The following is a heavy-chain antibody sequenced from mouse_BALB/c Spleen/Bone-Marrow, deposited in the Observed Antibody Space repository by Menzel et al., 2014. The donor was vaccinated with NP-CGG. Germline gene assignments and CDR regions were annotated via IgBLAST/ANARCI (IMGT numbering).Heavy chain of an antibody. CDR2: IYPGDGST. CDR1: GYTFTSYY. Sequence: VQLQQSGPELVKPGASVKMSCKASGYTFTSYYIHWVKQRPGQGLEWIGWIYPGDGSTKYNEKFKGKTTLTADKSSSTAYMLLSSLTSEDSAIYLCARGGGMDYWGQGTSVTVSS. CDR3: ARGGGMDY. V-gene: IGHV1S56*01. J-gene: IGHJ4*01.